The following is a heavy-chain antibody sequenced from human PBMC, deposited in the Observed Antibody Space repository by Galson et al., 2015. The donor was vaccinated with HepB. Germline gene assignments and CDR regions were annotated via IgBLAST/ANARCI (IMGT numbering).Heavy chain of an antibody. J-gene: IGHJ4*02. CDR1: GYTFTNYD. D-gene: IGHD1-1*01. CDR2: ISAYNGNT. V-gene: IGHV1-18*01. CDR3: ARDQLERRRGPDY. Sequence: SVKVSCKASGYTFTNYDITWVRQAPGQGLEWMGWISAYNGNTNYAQKLQGRVTMTTDTSTSTAYMELRSLRSDDTAVYYCARDQLERRRGPDYWGQGTLVTVSS.